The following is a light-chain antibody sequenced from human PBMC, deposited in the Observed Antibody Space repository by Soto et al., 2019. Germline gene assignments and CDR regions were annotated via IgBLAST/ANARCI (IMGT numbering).Light chain of an antibody. Sequence: EIVMTQSPATLTVTPWGLATLSCRASQSISGTLAWYQQKPGQPPRLLIYGASNRATGIPDRFSGSGSGTDFTLIIKRLEPEDVAIYYCQKYGGSPRITVGEGSKVDIK. CDR3: QKYGGSPRIT. CDR2: GAS. J-gene: IGKJ1*01. CDR1: QSISGT. V-gene: IGKV3-20*01.